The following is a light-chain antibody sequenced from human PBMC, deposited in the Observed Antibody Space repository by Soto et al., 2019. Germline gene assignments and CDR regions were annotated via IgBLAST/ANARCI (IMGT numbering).Light chain of an antibody. CDR3: GPWDSSLSAG. CDR1: SSNIGNNY. V-gene: IGLV1-51*01. J-gene: IGLJ2*01. Sequence: QSVLTQPPSVSAAPGQKVTISCSGSSSNIGNNYVSWYQQLPGTAPKLLIYDNNKRPSGIPDRFSGSKSGTSATLGITGLQTGDEADYYCGPWDSSLSAGFGGGTKLTVL. CDR2: DNN.